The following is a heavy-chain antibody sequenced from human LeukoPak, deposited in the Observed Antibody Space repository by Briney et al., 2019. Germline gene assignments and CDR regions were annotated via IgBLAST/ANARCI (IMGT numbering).Heavy chain of an antibody. CDR1: GGSFSGYY. J-gene: IGHJ4*02. CDR2: INHSGST. V-gene: IGHV4-34*01. D-gene: IGHD2-2*01. CDR3: ARGYCSSTSCYGFDY. Sequence: SETLSLTCAVYGGSFSGYYWSWIRQPPGKGLEWIGEINHSGSTNYNPSLKSRVTISVDTSKNQFSLKLSSVTAADTAVYYCARGYCSSTSCYGFDYWGQGALVAVSS.